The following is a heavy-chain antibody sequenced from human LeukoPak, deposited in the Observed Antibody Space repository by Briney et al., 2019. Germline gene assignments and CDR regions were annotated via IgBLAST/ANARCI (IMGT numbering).Heavy chain of an antibody. CDR1: GGSISSYY. D-gene: IGHD6-13*01. CDR3: ARGSKAAPGTFDY. CDR2: IYYTGST. Sequence: SETLSLTCTVSGGSISSYYWSWIRQPPGKGLEWIGYIYYTGSTDYNPSLKSRVAISVDTSKNQFSLKLSSVTAADTAVYYCARGSKAAPGTFDYWGQGTLVTVSS. J-gene: IGHJ4*02. V-gene: IGHV4-59*01.